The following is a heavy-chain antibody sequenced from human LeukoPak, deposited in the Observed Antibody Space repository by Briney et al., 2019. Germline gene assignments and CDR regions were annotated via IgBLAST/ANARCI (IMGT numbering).Heavy chain of an antibody. CDR2: IKPDGSET. D-gene: IGHD4-17*01. J-gene: IGHJ4*02. V-gene: IGHV3-7*01. CDR1: GLTFSRYW. Sequence: GGSLRLSCAAWGLTFSRYWMSGVRDAPGGGVEGVANIKPDGSETYYVDSVKSRFTTSRDKAKNSLYLHMNSLRAEDTPVYYCARDPGATVTFASGGKGPLVTVS. CDR3: ARDPGATVTFAS.